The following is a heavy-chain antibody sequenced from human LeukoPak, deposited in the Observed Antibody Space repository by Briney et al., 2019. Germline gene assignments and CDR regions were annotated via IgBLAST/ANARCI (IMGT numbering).Heavy chain of an antibody. J-gene: IGHJ4*02. CDR1: GFTFDDYA. V-gene: IGHV3-9*01. Sequence: GRSLRLSCAASGFTFDDYAVHWVRQAPGKGLEWVSGISWNSGSIGYADSVKGRFTISRDNAKNSLYLQMNSLRAEDTALYYCAKDSLKRVAAAGEFDYWGQGTLVTVSS. CDR3: AKDSLKRVAAAGEFDY. D-gene: IGHD6-13*01. CDR2: ISWNSGSI.